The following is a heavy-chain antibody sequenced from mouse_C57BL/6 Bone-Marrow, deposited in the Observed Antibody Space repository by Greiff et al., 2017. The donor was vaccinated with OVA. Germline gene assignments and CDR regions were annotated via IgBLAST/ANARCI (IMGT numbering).Heavy chain of an antibody. CDR1: GFCFTSYY. V-gene: IGHV1-66*01. Sequence: VQVVESGPELVKPGASVKISCKASGFCFTSYYIHWVKQRPGQGLEWIGWIYPGSSNTKYNENFKGKATMTADTTSSTAYMQLSSLTSEDSAVYYCARRYDVWGTGTTVTVSS. J-gene: IGHJ1*03. CDR3: ARRYDV. CDR2: IYPGSSNT. D-gene: IGHD1-1*01.